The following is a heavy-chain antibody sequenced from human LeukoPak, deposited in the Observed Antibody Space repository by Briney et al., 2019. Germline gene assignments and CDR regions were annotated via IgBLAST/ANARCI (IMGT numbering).Heavy chain of an antibody. V-gene: IGHV4-38-2*02. J-gene: IGHJ4*02. CDR1: GYSISSGYY. CDR2: IYHRGST. Sequence: SETLSLTCTVSGYSISSGYYWGWIRQPPGKGLEWIGSIYHRGSTYYNVSLKSRVTISVDTSKNQFSLKLSSVTAADTAVYYCARVLGSSGWYYNYFDYWGQGTLVTVSS. CDR3: ARVLGSSGWYYNYFDY. D-gene: IGHD6-19*01.